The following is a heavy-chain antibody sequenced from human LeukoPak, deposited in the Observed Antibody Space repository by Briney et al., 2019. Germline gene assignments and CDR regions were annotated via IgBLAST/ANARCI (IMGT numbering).Heavy chain of an antibody. Sequence: PGGSLRLSCAASGFTFSSYGMHWVRQAPGKGLEWVAVIWYDGSNKYYADSVKGRFTISRDNSKNTLYLQMNSLRAEDTAVYYCARDRLRFLEWSGYGMDVWGQGTTVTVSS. CDR2: IWYDGSNK. CDR3: ARDRLRFLEWSGYGMDV. CDR1: GFTFSSYG. V-gene: IGHV3-33*01. J-gene: IGHJ6*02. D-gene: IGHD3-3*01.